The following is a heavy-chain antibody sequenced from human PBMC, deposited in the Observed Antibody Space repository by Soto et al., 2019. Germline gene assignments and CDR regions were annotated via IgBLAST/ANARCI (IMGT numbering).Heavy chain of an antibody. V-gene: IGHV1-18*04. CDR3: ARASDGYRSGWYVGYFDY. CDR1: VYTFTRYG. D-gene: IGHD6-19*01. Sequence: ASLKVSCKTSVYTFTRYGISGVRQAPGQGLEGMGWIRAYNGYTNYAQKFQGRVAVTTDTSTSTAYMELRSLISDDTAVYYCARASDGYRSGWYVGYFDYWGQGTLVTVSS. CDR2: IRAYNGYT. J-gene: IGHJ4*02.